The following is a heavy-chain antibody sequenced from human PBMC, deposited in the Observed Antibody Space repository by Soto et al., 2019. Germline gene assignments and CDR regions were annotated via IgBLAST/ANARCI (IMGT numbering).Heavy chain of an antibody. V-gene: IGHV4-59*01. CDR2: VYYTGNT. CDR3: ARGLGNYPWSFNS. D-gene: IGHD3-16*02. Sequence: QVQLQESGPGLVKPSETLSLTCTVSGGSISDYFWSWIRQPPGKGLEWIGYVYYTGNTNSIPSLKSRVTISVDTSKNQLSLKLRSVTAADTAVYYCARGLGNYPWSFNSWGQGTLVSVSS. J-gene: IGHJ4*02. CDR1: GGSISDYF.